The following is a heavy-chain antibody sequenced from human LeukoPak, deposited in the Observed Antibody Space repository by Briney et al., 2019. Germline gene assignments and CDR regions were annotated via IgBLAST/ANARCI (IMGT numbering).Heavy chain of an antibody. CDR2: IYYSGGT. D-gene: IGHD3-10*01. CDR3: ARGPYYYGSGSYYNA. V-gene: IGHV4-59*01. CDR1: GGSFSGYY. Sequence: PSETLSLTCAVYGGSFSGYYWSWIRQPPGKGLEWIGYIYYSGGTNYNPSLKSRVTISVDTSKNQFSLKLSSVTAADTAVYYCARGPYYYGSGSYYNAWGQGTLVTVS. J-gene: IGHJ5*02.